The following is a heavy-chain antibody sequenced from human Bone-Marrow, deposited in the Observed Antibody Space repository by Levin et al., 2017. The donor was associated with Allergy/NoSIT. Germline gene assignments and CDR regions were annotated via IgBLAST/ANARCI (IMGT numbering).Heavy chain of an antibody. CDR1: GDRVSSNSAA. CDR2: TYYRSKWYN. Sequence: SQTLSLTCAISGDRVSSNSAAWNWIRQSPSRGLEWLGRTYYRSKWYNDYAVSVKSRITINPDTSKNQFSLQLNSVTPEDTAVYYCARGGGIAVAGPGVTLGVVDYWGQGTLVTVSS. D-gene: IGHD6-19*01. CDR3: ARGGGIAVAGPGVTLGVVDY. J-gene: IGHJ4*02. V-gene: IGHV6-1*01.